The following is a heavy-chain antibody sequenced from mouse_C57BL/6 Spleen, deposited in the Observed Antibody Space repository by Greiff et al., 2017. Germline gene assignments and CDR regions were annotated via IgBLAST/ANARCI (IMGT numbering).Heavy chain of an antibody. CDR1: GYTFTDYY. CDR3: AREGVSYAMDY. CDR2: IYPGSGNT. J-gene: IGHJ4*01. V-gene: IGHV1-76*01. D-gene: IGHD2-2*01. Sequence: QVHVKQSGAELVRPGASVKLSCKASGYTFTDYYINWVKQRPGQGLEWIARIYPGSGNTYYNEKFKGKATLTAEKSSSTAYMQLSSLTSEDSAVYFCAREGVSYAMDYWGQGTSVTVSS.